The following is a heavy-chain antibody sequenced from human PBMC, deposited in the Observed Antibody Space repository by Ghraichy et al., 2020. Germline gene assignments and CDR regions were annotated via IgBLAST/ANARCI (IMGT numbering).Heavy chain of an antibody. D-gene: IGHD4-17*01. CDR3: ARARSIRAGYYYYYYMDV. Sequence: LSITCAASGFTFSDYYMSWIRQAPGKGLEWVSYISSSSSYTNYADSVKGRFTSSRNNAKNSLYLQMNSLRAEDTAVYYCARARSIRAGYYYYYYMDVWGKGTTVTVSS. CDR2: ISSSSSYT. CDR1: GFTFSDYY. V-gene: IGHV3-11*05. J-gene: IGHJ6*03.